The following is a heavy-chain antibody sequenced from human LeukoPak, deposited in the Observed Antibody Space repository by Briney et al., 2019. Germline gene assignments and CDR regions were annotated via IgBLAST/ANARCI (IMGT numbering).Heavy chain of an antibody. Sequence: SETLSLTCTVSGDSISSYYWSWIRQPPGKGPEWIGYIYYSGSTNYNPSLKSRVTISVDTSKNQFSLKLTSVTAADTAVYYCARGRNDFWSGYFKDPYYYYGMDVWGQGTTVTVSS. D-gene: IGHD3-3*01. V-gene: IGHV4-59*01. J-gene: IGHJ6*02. CDR3: ARGRNDFWSGYFKDPYYYYGMDV. CDR2: IYYSGST. CDR1: GDSISSYY.